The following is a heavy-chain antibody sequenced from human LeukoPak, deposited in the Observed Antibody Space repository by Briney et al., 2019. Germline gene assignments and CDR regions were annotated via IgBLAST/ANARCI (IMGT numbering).Heavy chain of an antibody. V-gene: IGHV3-74*03. Sequence: GGSLRLSCAASGFNFNNYWLHWVRQAPGKGLVWVSRTNTDGSSTTYADSVKGRFTISRDNAKNTLYLQMNSLRAEDTALYYCAGSKNFDYWGRGTLVTVSS. D-gene: IGHD2-2*01. J-gene: IGHJ4*02. CDR3: AGSKNFDY. CDR1: GFNFNNYW. CDR2: TNTDGSST.